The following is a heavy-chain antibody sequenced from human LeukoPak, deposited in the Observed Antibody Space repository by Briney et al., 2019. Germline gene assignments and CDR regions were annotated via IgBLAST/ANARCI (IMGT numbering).Heavy chain of an antibody. J-gene: IGHJ6*02. CDR2: ISSNGGST. V-gene: IGHV3-64*01. Sequence: GGSLRLSCAASGFTFSSYAMHWVRQAPGKGLEYVSAISSNGGSTYYANSVKGRFTISRGNSKNTLYLQMGSLRAEDMAVYYCARECYYYGMDVWGQGTTVTVSS. CDR1: GFTFSSYA. CDR3: ARECYYYGMDV.